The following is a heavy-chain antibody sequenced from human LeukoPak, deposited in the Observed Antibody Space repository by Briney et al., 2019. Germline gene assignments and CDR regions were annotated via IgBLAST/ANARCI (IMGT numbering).Heavy chain of an antibody. CDR1: GYTFTSYG. Sequence: ASVKVSCKASGYTFTSYGISWVRQAPGQGLEWMGWISAYNGNTNYAQKLQGRVTMTTDTSTSTAYMELRGLRSDDTAVYYCAREGTGFWSGYFGYYGMDVWGQGTTVTVSS. J-gene: IGHJ6*02. D-gene: IGHD3-3*01. V-gene: IGHV1-18*01. CDR2: ISAYNGNT. CDR3: AREGTGFWSGYFGYYGMDV.